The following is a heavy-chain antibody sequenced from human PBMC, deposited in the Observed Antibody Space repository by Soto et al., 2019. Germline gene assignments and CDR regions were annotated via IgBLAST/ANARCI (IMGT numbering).Heavy chain of an antibody. D-gene: IGHD3-3*01. CDR3: ARSYDFWSGINWFDP. J-gene: IGHJ5*02. CDR1: GFTFSSYS. Sequence: GSLRLSCAASGFTFSSYSMNWVRQAPGKGLEWVSYISSSSSTIYCADSVKGRFTISRDNAKNSLYLQMNSLRDEDTAVYYCARSYDFWSGINWFDPWGQGTLVTVSS. V-gene: IGHV3-48*02. CDR2: ISSSSSTI.